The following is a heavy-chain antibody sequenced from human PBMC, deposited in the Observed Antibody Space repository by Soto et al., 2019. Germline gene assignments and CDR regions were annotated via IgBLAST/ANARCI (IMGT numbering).Heavy chain of an antibody. J-gene: IGHJ5*02. Sequence: EVQLLESGGGLVKPWGSLRLGCEVSGVTVGSAWMNWVRQAPGKGLVWVGRIKSKVDGGTTDYAEPVKGRFTISIDDSNNTLSRLVESLNSEDTAAYYCTSAPQRALPEDRARSWGQGTVVTVSS. V-gene: IGHV3-15*07. CDR2: IKSKVDGGTT. CDR3: TSAPQRALPEDRARS. CDR1: GVTVGSAW.